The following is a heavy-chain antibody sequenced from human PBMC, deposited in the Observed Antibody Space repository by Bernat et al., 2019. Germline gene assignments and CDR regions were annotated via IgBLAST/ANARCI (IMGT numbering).Heavy chain of an antibody. CDR2: ISSTSIYI. V-gene: IGHV3-21*01. D-gene: IGHD4-17*01. CDR3: ARAGYGDYGFDY. J-gene: IGHJ4*02. CDR1: GFTFSTYS. Sequence: EVLLVESGGGLVKPGGSLRLSCAASGFTFSTYSMIWVRQAPGKGLEWVSCISSTSIYIYYADSGKGRFTISRDNAKNSLYLQMNSLRAEDTAVYYCARAGYGDYGFDYWGQGTLVTVSS.